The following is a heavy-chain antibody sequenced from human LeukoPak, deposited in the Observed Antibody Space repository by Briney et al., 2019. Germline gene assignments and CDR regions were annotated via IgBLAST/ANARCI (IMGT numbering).Heavy chain of an antibody. D-gene: IGHD3-10*02. J-gene: IGHJ4*02. Sequence: GGSLRLSCAASGFTFSSYAMHWVRQAPGKGLEYVSAISSNGGSTYYANSVKGRFTISRDNSKNTLYLQMGSLRAEDMAVYYCARVSLTYYYVDYWGQGTLLTVSS. V-gene: IGHV3-64*01. CDR2: ISSNGGST. CDR1: GFTFSSYA. CDR3: ARVSLTYYYVDY.